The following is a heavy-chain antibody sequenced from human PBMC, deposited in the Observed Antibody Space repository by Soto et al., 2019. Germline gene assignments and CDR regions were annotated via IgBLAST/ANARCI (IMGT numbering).Heavy chain of an antibody. Sequence: EVQLLESGGGLVQPGGSLRLSCAASGFTFSSYAMNWVRQAPGKGLEWVASISYGGGTTYHADSVRGRFTISRDNSMDTLYLQTNGLRAEDTAIYYCAKGCSGGNCRKPLDSWGQGALVTVSS. CDR3: AKGCSGGNCRKPLDS. D-gene: IGHD2-15*01. CDR2: ISYGGGTT. V-gene: IGHV3-23*01. CDR1: GFTFSSYA. J-gene: IGHJ4*02.